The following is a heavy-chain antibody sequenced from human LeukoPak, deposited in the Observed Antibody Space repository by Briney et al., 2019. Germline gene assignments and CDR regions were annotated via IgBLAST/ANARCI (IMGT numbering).Heavy chain of an antibody. Sequence: PSETLSLTCAVSGGSIGTYFWSWIRQPPGKGLEWIGYISYTGSTDYNPSLKSRVTISVDMSKNQFSLKVSSVTAADTAVYYCARGSVYFDSWGQGTLVTVSS. V-gene: IGHV4-59*01. J-gene: IGHJ4*02. CDR3: ARGSVYFDS. CDR2: ISYTGST. CDR1: GGSIGTYF.